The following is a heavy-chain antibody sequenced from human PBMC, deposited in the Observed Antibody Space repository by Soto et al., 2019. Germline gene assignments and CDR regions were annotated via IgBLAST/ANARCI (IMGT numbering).Heavy chain of an antibody. J-gene: IGHJ4*02. Sequence: SETLSLTCTVSGGSISSSSYYWGWIRQPPGKGLEWIGSIYYSGSTYYNPSLKSRVTISVDTSKNQFSLKLSSVTAADTAVYYCARLHISRHYYFDYWGQGTLVTVSS. CDR2: IYYSGST. CDR3: ARLHISRHYYFDY. D-gene: IGHD2-21*01. CDR1: GGSISSSSYY. V-gene: IGHV4-39*01.